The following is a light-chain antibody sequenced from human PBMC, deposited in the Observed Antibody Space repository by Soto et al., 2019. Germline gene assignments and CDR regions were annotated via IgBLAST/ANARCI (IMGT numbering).Light chain of an antibody. J-gene: IGLJ2*01. CDR2: EVN. Sequence: QSALTQPASVSGSPGQSITISCTGASSDVGDYNYVSWYQHHPGKAPKLLIYEVNNRPSGVSDRFSGSKSGNVASLTISWLQAEDEAVYYCASWDDRLGAVIFGGGTKLTVL. CDR3: ASWDDRLGAVI. V-gene: IGLV2-14*01. CDR1: SSDVGDYNY.